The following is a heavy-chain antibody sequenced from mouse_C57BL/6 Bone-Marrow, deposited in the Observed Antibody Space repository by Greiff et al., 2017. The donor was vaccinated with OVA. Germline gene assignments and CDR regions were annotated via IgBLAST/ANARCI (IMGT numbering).Heavy chain of an antibody. V-gene: IGHV1-61*01. J-gene: IGHJ3*01. CDR2: IYPSDSET. D-gene: IGHD1-1*01. Sequence: QVQLKQPGAELVRPGSSVKLSCKASGYTFTSYWMDWVKQRPGQGLEWIGNIYPSDSETHYNQKFKDKATLTVDKSSSTAYMKLSSLTSEDSAVYDCATDYYGSSYRFAYWGQGTLVTVSA. CDR1: GYTFTSYW. CDR3: ATDYYGSSYRFAY.